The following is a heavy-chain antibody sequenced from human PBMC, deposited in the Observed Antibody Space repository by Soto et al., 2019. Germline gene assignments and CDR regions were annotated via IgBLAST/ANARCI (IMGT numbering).Heavy chain of an antibody. Sequence: QVQLVQSGAEVKKPGSSVKVSCKASGGTFSSYAISWVRQAPGQGLEWMGGIIPIFGTANYAQKFQGRVTITADESTSTANMELSSLRSEDTAVYYCARDSGYSYGLWGAFDIWGQGTMVTVSS. D-gene: IGHD5-18*01. CDR2: IIPIFGTA. J-gene: IGHJ3*02. CDR1: GGTFSSYA. V-gene: IGHV1-69*01. CDR3: ARDSGYSYGLWGAFDI.